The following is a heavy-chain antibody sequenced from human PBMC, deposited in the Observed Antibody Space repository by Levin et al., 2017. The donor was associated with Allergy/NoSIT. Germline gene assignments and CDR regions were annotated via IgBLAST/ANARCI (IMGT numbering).Heavy chain of an antibody. CDR3: ARVRGTGDYSDY. V-gene: IGHV4-59*01. Sequence: KPSETLSLTCTVSGGSISSYYWSWIRQPPGKGLEWIGYIYNSGSTNYNPSLKSRVTISVDTSKNQFSLKLSSVTAADTAVYYCARVRGTGDYSDYWGQGTLVTVSS. CDR1: GGSISSYY. CDR2: IYNSGST. J-gene: IGHJ4*02. D-gene: IGHD1-1*01.